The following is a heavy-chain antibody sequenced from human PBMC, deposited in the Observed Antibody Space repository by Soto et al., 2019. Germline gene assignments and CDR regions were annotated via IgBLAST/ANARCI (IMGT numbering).Heavy chain of an antibody. CDR3: ATLAVAGEGSDY. CDR2: ISYDGSNK. J-gene: IGHJ4*02. D-gene: IGHD6-19*01. V-gene: IGHV3-30-3*01. Sequence: QVQLVESGGGVVQPGRSLRLSCAASGFTFRIYAIHWVRQAPGKGLEWVAVISYDGSNKYYADSVKGRFTISRDNSKNTLYLQMNSLSAEDTAVYYCATLAVAGEGSDYWGQGTLVTVSS. CDR1: GFTFRIYA.